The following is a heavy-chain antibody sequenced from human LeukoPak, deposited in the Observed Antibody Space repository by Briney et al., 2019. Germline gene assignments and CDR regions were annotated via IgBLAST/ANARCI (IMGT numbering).Heavy chain of an antibody. D-gene: IGHD4-17*01. Sequence: PSETLSLTCTVSGGSISSSSYYWGWIRQPPGKGLEWIGSIYYSGSTYYNPSLKSRVTISVDTSKNQFSLKLSSVTAADTAVYYCARSKVRGDYRDWGQGTLVTVSS. CDR2: IYYSGST. CDR1: GGSISSSSYY. V-gene: IGHV4-39*01. CDR3: ARSKVRGDYRD. J-gene: IGHJ4*02.